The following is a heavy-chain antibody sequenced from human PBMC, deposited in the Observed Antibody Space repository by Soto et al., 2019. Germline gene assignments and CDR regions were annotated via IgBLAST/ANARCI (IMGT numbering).Heavy chain of an antibody. V-gene: IGHV3-15*01. CDR2: IKSKTDGGTT. Sequence: EVQLVESGGDLVKPGGSLRLSCAASGFTFINAWMTWVRQAPGKGLEWVGRIKSKTDGGTTDYAAPVKGRFTISRDDSKDTLYLQMNSLKTEDTAVYYCTTSSYGSGYDPWGQGTLVTVSS. CDR3: TTSSYGSGYDP. D-gene: IGHD3-10*01. CDR1: GFTFINAW. J-gene: IGHJ5*02.